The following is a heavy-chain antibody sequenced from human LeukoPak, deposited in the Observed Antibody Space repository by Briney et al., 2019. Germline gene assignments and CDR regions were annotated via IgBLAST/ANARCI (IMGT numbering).Heavy chain of an antibody. Sequence: PSQTLSLTCAVSGGSISSGGYYWSWIRQPPGKGLEWIGYIYYSGSTNYNPSLKSRVTISVDTSKNQFSLKLSSVTAADTAVYYCARLKQGAGPWGDWFDPWGQGTLVTVSS. V-gene: IGHV4-61*08. D-gene: IGHD1-26*01. CDR3: ARLKQGAGPWGDWFDP. CDR2: IYYSGST. CDR1: GGSISSGGYY. J-gene: IGHJ5*02.